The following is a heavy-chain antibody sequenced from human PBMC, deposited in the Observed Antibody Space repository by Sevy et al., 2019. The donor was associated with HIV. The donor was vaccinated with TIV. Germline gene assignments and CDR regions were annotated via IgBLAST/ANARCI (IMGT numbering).Heavy chain of an antibody. CDR3: VRAIGTADSF. CDR1: GFSLSRYW. Sequence: GGSLRLSCGASGFSLSRYWMLWVRQSPGKGLEWVANINEDGSEKYYLESVKGRFTISRDNAQNSVYLPMNNLGVDDTAGYYCVRAIGTADSFWGQGTLVTVSS. CDR2: INEDGSEK. V-gene: IGHV3-7*01. D-gene: IGHD2-2*01. J-gene: IGHJ4*02.